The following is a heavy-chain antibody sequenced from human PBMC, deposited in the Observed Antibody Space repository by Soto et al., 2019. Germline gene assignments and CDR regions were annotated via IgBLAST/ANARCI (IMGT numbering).Heavy chain of an antibody. V-gene: IGHV1-69*13. CDR2: IIPIFGTA. D-gene: IGHD5-12*01. Sequence: VASVKVSCKASGGTFSSYAISWVRQAPGQGLEWMGGIIPIFGTANYAQKFQGRVTITADESTSTAYMELSSLRSEDTAVYYCARSEYSGYVLRYYFDYWGQGTLVTVSS. CDR1: GGTFSSYA. CDR3: ARSEYSGYVLRYYFDY. J-gene: IGHJ4*02.